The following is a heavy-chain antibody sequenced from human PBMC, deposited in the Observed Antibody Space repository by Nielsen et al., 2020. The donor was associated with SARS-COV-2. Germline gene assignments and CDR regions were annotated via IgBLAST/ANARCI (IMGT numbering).Heavy chain of an antibody. V-gene: IGHV4-39*01. Sequence: SEALSLTCTVSGGSIMRIRHYWGWVRQPPGKGLEWIGNIYYSGNTYYNPSLESRVTISVDTSKDHLSLKLTSVTASDTAVYFCTSGNYGLPFDPWGQGTLVTVAS. J-gene: IGHJ5*02. CDR3: TSGNYGLPFDP. CDR1: GGSIMRIRHY. D-gene: IGHD4-11*01. CDR2: IYYSGNT.